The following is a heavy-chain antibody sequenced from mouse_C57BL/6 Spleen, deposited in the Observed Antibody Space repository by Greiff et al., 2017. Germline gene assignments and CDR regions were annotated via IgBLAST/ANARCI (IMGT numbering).Heavy chain of an antibody. CDR2: IDPSDSYT. CDR3: ARGGYYGSSYDWDFDG. V-gene: IGHV1-69*01. J-gene: IGHJ1*03. Sequence: VQLQQPGAELVMPGASVKLSCKASGYTFTSYWMHWVKQRPGQGLEWIGEIDPSDSYTNYNQKFKGKTTLTVDKSSSTAYMQLSSLTSEDSAVFDCARGGYYGSSYDWDFDGWGKGTTVTVSS. D-gene: IGHD1-1*01. CDR1: GYTFTSYW.